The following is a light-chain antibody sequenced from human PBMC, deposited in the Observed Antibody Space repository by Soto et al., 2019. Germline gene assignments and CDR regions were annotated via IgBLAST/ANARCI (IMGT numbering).Light chain of an antibody. J-gene: IGKJ4*01. CDR1: QSVSSN. CDR3: QQYHDWPPLT. Sequence: DIVMTQSTATLSESPGERVTLSCRASQSVSSNLAWYQQKPGQPPRLLIYDATSRATGIPSRFSGSGSGTDFTLTITSLQSEDFAVYCCQQYHDWPPLTFGGGTKVEVK. V-gene: IGKV3D-15*01. CDR2: DAT.